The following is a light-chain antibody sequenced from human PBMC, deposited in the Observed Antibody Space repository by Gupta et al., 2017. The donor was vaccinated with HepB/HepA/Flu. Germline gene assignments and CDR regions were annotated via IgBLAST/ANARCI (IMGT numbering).Light chain of an antibody. Sequence: EIVLTQSPATLSLSPGDTATLYCRASQTFRRHVAGYQQRPGQAPRLFISETSNRATGIPARFSGSGSGTDFTRPFSRIEPEDSAMNDGQQRIVFGQGTRLDIK. V-gene: IGKV3-11*01. CDR2: ETS. J-gene: IGKJ5*01. CDR1: QTFRRH. CDR3: QQRIV.